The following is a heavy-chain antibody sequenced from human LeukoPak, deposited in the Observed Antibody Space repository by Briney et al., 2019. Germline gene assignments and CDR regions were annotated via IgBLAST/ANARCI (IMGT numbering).Heavy chain of an antibody. J-gene: IGHJ5*02. Sequence: SETLSLTCTVSGGSISSYYWSWIRQHPGKGLEWIGYIYYSGGTYYNPSLKSRVTISVDTSKNQFSLKLSSVTAADTAVYYCARGPLRDYDYVWGSYRYQDRKRFDPWGQGTLVTVSS. CDR2: IYYSGGT. D-gene: IGHD3-16*02. V-gene: IGHV4-59*06. CDR1: GGSISSYY. CDR3: ARGPLRDYDYVWGSYRYQDRKRFDP.